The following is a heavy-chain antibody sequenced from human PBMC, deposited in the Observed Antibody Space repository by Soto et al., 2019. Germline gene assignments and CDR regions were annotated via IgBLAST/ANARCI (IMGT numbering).Heavy chain of an antibody. J-gene: IGHJ6*02. CDR2: IIPIFGTA. V-gene: IGHV1-69*12. Sequence: QVQLVQSGAEVKKPGSSVKVSYKASGGTFSSYAISWVRQAPGQGLEWMGGIIPIFGTANYAQKFQGRVTITADESTXXAXMXXSSMRSEDTAVYYCARADYDFWGGYPAGSNYGMDVWGQGTTVTVSS. CDR3: ARADYDFWGGYPAGSNYGMDV. CDR1: GGTFSSYA. D-gene: IGHD3-3*01.